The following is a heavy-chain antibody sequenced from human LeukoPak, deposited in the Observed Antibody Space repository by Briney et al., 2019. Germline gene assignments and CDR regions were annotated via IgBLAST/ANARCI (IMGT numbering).Heavy chain of an antibody. V-gene: IGHV4-39*01. CDR1: GGSISSSSYY. J-gene: IGHJ4*02. CDR3: AQNDYGDYGEYYFDY. D-gene: IGHD4-17*01. Sequence: PSETLSLTCTVSGGSISSSSYYWGWIRQPPGKGLEWIRSIYYSGSTYYNPSLKSRVTISVDTSKNQFSLKLSSVTAADTAVYYCAQNDYGDYGEYYFDYWGQGTLVTVSS. CDR2: IYYSGST.